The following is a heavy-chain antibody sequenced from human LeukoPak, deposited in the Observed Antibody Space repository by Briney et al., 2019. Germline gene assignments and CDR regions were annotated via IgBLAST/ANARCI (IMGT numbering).Heavy chain of an antibody. CDR1: GGSISSYY. V-gene: IGHV4-59*12. CDR3: ARVGNWFDP. J-gene: IGHJ5*02. Sequence: SETLSLTCTVSGGSISSYYWSWIRQPPGKGLEWIGYIYYSGSTYYNPSLKSRVTISVDTSKNQFSLKLSSVTAADTAVYYCARVGNWFDPWGQGTLVTVSS. CDR2: IYYSGST.